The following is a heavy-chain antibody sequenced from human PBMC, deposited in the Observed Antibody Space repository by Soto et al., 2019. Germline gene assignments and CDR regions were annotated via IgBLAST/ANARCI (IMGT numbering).Heavy chain of an antibody. Sequence: EVQLVESGGGLVQTGGSLKLSCAASGFSFSGSAIHWVRQASGKGLEWIGHIDTKHNNYATHYAEAVKGRFTLSRDDAKNTAYLHRNSLNTEDTALYYCMETVTTSDYWGQGTLVTVSS. J-gene: IGHJ4*02. V-gene: IGHV3-73*01. D-gene: IGHD2-21*02. CDR1: GFSFSGSA. CDR3: METVTTSDY. CDR2: IDTKHNNYAT.